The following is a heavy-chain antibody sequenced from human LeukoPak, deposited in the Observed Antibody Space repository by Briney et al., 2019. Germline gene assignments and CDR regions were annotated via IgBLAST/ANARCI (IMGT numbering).Heavy chain of an antibody. V-gene: IGHV3-23*01. J-gene: IGHJ4*02. CDR3: AKPGTTVTTDFDY. D-gene: IGHD4-17*01. Sequence: GGSLRLSCAASGFTFSSYAMSWVRQAPGKGLQGVSAISGSGGSTYYAVSVKGRFTISRDNSKNTLYLQMNSLRAEDTAVYYCAKPGTTVTTDFDYWGQGTLVTVSS. CDR1: GFTFSSYA. CDR2: ISGSGGST.